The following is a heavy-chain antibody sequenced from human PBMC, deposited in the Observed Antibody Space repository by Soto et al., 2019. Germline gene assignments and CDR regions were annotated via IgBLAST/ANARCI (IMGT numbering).Heavy chain of an antibody. D-gene: IGHD1-26*01. CDR2: INGDGTVI. V-gene: IGHV3-74*01. CDR1: GFTFSSYW. Sequence: EVQLVESGGALVQPGGSLRVSCEASGFTFSSYWMHWVRRAPGKGLVWVARINGDGTVITDANSVKGRFTISRDNAKNTLYLQMDSLRAEDTAMYYCTRGRRYSGSEAFDIWGQGTVVTVSS. J-gene: IGHJ3*02. CDR3: TRGRRYSGSEAFDI.